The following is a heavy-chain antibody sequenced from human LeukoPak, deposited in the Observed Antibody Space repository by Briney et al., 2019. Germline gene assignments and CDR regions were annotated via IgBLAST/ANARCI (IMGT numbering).Heavy chain of an antibody. CDR2: IYSDGST. CDR1: GFTVSSNY. V-gene: IGHV3-66*01. Sequence: GGSLTLSCAASGFTVSSNYMSWLRQAPGKGLEWVSVIYSDGSTYYPDSVKGRFTISRDNSKNTLYLQMNRLRAEDTAVYYCARCPNGYYVDAFDIWGQGTMVTVSS. D-gene: IGHD3-3*01. CDR3: ARCPNGYYVDAFDI. J-gene: IGHJ3*02.